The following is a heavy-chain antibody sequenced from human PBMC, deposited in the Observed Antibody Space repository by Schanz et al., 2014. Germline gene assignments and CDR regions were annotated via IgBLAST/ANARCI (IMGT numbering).Heavy chain of an antibody. CDR3: AKIRNDSSGYYLTYSGIDV. Sequence: VQLVESGGGVVQPGGSLRLSCEVSGFTLTSHALTWVRQAPGKGLEWDAGIRGRGGSTVYADAVKGRFIIPTDNSKNTIYLQMNSMRAEDTAVYYCAKIRNDSSGYYLTYSGIDVWGQGTTVIVSS. D-gene: IGHD3-22*01. CDR2: IRGRGGST. J-gene: IGHJ6*02. V-gene: IGHV3-23*04. CDR1: GFTLTSHA.